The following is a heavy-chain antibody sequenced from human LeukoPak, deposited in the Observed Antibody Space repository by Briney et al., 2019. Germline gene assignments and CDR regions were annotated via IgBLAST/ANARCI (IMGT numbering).Heavy chain of an antibody. D-gene: IGHD2-2*01. Sequence: ASVKVSCKASGYTFTSYYMHWVRQAPGQGLEWMGIINPSGGSTSYAQKFQGRVTMTRDTSTSTVYMELSSLRSEDTAVYYCARDQGPRNCCSTSCYWDYWGQGTLVTVSS. CDR2: INPSGGST. CDR1: GYTFTSYY. V-gene: IGHV1-46*01. CDR3: ARDQGPRNCCSTSCYWDY. J-gene: IGHJ4*02.